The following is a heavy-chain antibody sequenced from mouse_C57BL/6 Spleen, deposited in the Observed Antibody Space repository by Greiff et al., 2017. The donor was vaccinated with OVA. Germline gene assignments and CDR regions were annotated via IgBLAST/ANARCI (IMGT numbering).Heavy chain of an antibody. CDR3: ARDRYDYGGYYAMDY. CDR1: GFTFSDYG. D-gene: IGHD2-4*01. CDR2: ISSGSSTI. J-gene: IGHJ4*01. V-gene: IGHV5-17*01. Sequence: EVKVEESGGGLVKPGGSLKLSCAASGFTFSDYGMHWVRQAPEKGLEWVAYISSGSSTIYYADTVKGRFTISRDNAKNTLFLQMTSLRSEDTAMYYCARDRYDYGGYYAMDYWGQGTSVTVSS.